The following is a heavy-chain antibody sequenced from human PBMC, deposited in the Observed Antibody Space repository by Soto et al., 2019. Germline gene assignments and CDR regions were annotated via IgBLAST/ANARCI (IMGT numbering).Heavy chain of an antibody. CDR3: ARVEGDSYGMDV. CDR2: ISSSSSYI. CDR1: GFTFSSYG. J-gene: IGHJ6*02. V-gene: IGHV3-21*01. Sequence: PGGSLRLSCAASGFTFSSYGMNCVRQAPGKGLEWVSSISSSSSYIYYADSVKGRFTISRDNAKNSLYLQMNSLRAEDTAVYYCARVEGDSYGMDVWGQGTTVTVSS.